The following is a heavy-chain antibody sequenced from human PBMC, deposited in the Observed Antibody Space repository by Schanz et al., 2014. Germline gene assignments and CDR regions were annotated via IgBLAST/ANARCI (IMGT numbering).Heavy chain of an antibody. CDR1: RSTFSSYT. V-gene: IGHV1-69*08. CDR3: ARGTMAGTFDI. J-gene: IGHJ3*02. CDR2: IIPILDAG. D-gene: IGHD2-2*01. Sequence: QVQLVQSGAEVKKPGSSVKVSCKASRSTFSSYTISWVRQARGQGLEWVGRIIPILDAGNYAQQFQGRVTFTADKSTSTAYMELSSLRYEDAALYYCARGTMAGTFDIWGQGTMVTVSS.